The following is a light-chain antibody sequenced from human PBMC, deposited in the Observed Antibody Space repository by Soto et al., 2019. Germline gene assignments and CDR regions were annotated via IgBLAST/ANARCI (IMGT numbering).Light chain of an antibody. CDR1: QSVDNRY. J-gene: IGKJ4*01. CDR2: DAS. CDR3: QQFSSYPLT. V-gene: IGKV3-20*01. Sequence: ESVLTQSPGTLSLSPGERATLSCRASQSVDNRYFAWYQQKPGQAPRLLIYDASSRATGIPDRFSGGGSGTDFTLTISRLEPEDFAVYYCQQFSSYPLTFGGGTKVEIK.